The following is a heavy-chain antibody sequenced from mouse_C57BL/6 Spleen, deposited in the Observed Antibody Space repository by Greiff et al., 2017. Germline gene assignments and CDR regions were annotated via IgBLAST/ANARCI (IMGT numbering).Heavy chain of an antibody. J-gene: IGHJ2*01. CDR2: IYPGSGST. CDR3: GRRGDMAYYFDY. CDR1: GYTFTSYW. D-gene: IGHD1-1*02. V-gene: IGHV1-55*01. Sequence: QVHVKQSGAELVKPGASVKMSCKASGYTFTSYWIPWVKQRPGQGLEWIGDIYPGSGSTNYNEKFKSKATLTVDTSSSTAYMQLSSLTSEDSAVYYCGRRGDMAYYFDYWGQGTTLTVSS.